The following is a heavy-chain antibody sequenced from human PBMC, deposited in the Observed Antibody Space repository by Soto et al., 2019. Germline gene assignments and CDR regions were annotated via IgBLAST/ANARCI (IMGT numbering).Heavy chain of an antibody. CDR3: AKLTYPSDSTGYYYERVSGWIDS. J-gene: IGHJ5*01. CDR1: GFMFISYA. D-gene: IGHD3-22*01. CDR2: ISASGGTA. V-gene: IGHV3-23*01. Sequence: GGSLRLSCAASGFMFISYAMSWVRQAPGKGLEWVSSISASGGTANLADSVEGRCTISRDNSKSTLYPQMNSLRAEDTAVYYCAKLTYPSDSTGYYYERVSGWIDSWGQGTLVTVSS.